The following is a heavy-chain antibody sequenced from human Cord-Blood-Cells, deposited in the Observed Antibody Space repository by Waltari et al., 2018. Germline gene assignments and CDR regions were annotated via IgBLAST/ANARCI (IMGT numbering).Heavy chain of an antibody. CDR2: INPNSGGT. D-gene: IGHD3-22*01. CDR1: GSTFTGYS. CDR3: ARAFRFYDSSGYYSFDY. V-gene: IGHV1-2*02. J-gene: IGHJ4*02. Sequence: QVQLVQSGAEVKKPGASVKVSCTASGSTFTGYSMHWVRQAPGQGLEWMGWINPNSGGTNYAQKFQGRVTMTRDTSISTAYMELSRLRSDDTAVCYCARAFRFYDSSGYYSFDYWGQGTLVTVSS.